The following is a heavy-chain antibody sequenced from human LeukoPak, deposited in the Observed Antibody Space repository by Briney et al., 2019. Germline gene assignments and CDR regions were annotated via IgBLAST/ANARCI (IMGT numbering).Heavy chain of an antibody. Sequence: GGSLRLSCAASGFTFSSYAMSWVRQAPRKGLEWVSAISGSGGSTYYADSVKGRFTISRDNSKNTLYLQMNSLRAEDTAVYYCAKRGQGYSYGFDYWGQGTLVTVSS. J-gene: IGHJ4*02. D-gene: IGHD5-18*01. CDR1: GFTFSSYA. V-gene: IGHV3-23*01. CDR2: ISGSGGST. CDR3: AKRGQGYSYGFDY.